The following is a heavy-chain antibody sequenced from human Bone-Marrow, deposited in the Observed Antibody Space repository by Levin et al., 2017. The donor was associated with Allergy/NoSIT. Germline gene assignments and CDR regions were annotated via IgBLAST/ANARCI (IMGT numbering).Heavy chain of an antibody. Sequence: GGSLRLSCAASGFTFANFYINWVRQAPGKGLEWVANMRLDGSGEAYADSVQGRFSISRDSARNSVYLQLDSRGVGDTAIDFCGRVGIPDDQVECWGQGTLVAVAS. CDR1: GFTFANFY. V-gene: IGHV3-7*01. D-gene: IGHD3-3*01. CDR2: MRLDGSGE. J-gene: IGHJ4*02. CDR3: GRVGIPDDQVEC.